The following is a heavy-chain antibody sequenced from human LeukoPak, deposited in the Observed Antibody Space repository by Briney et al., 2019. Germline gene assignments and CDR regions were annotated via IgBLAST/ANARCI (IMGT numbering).Heavy chain of an antibody. J-gene: IGHJ4*02. CDR1: GFTFSSYG. CDR3: AKDAFAGLVGATTLGY. CDR2: ISYDGSNK. V-gene: IGHV3-30*18. Sequence: GRSLRLSCAASGFTFSSYGMHWVRQAPGKGLEWVAVISYDGSNKYYADSVKGRFTISRDNSKNTLYLQMNSLRAEDTAVYYCAKDAFAGLVGATTLGYWGQGTLVTVSS. D-gene: IGHD1-26*01.